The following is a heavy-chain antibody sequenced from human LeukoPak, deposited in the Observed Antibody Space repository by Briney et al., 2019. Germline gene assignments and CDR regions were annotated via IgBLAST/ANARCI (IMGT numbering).Heavy chain of an antibody. CDR2: INPSGGST. D-gene: IGHD2-2*01. J-gene: IGHJ5*02. CDR3: ARTRRGYCSSTSCSNWFDP. Sequence: ASVKVSCKASGYTFTSYYMHWVRQAPGQGLEWMRIINPSGGSTSYAQKFQGRVTMTRDTSTSTVYMELSSLRSEDTAVYYCARTRRGYCSSTSCSNWFDPWGQGTLVTVSS. V-gene: IGHV1-46*01. CDR1: GYTFTSYY.